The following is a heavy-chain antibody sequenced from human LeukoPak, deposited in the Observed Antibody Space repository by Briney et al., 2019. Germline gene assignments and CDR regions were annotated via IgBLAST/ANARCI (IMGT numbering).Heavy chain of an antibody. D-gene: IGHD3-22*01. CDR3: ARPRYYDSSGYYFDI. CDR2: ISSSNNFR. Sequence: GGSLRLSGAASGFTFSEYYMSWIRQAPGKGLEWVSYISSSNNFRNYADSVKGRFTISRDNAKNSLYLQMNSLRAEDTAVYYCARPRYYDSSGYYFDIWGQGTMVTVSS. V-gene: IGHV3-11*03. J-gene: IGHJ3*02. CDR1: GFTFSEYY.